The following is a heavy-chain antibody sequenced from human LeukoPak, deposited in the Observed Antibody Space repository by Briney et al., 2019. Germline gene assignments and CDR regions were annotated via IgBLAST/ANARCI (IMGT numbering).Heavy chain of an antibody. D-gene: IGHD2-2*01. V-gene: IGHV4-59*01. J-gene: IGHJ6*03. CDR3: ARGLSRYQLADENYYYYFMDV. Sequence: SETLSLTCTVSGGSISSYCWSWVRQPAGKGLEWLGYIYYSGSTNYNPSLKSRVTISVDTSKNQFSLKLSSVTAADTAVYYCARGLSRYQLADENYYYYFMDVWGERTTVPVSS. CDR2: IYYSGST. CDR1: GGSISSYC.